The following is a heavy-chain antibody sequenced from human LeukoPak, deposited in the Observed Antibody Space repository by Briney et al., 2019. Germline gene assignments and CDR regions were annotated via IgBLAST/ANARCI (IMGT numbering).Heavy chain of an antibody. V-gene: IGHV3-30*04. J-gene: IGHJ4*02. Sequence: HPGRSLRLSCAASGFTFSSYAMHWVRQAPGKGLEWVAVISYDGSNKYYADSVKGRFTISRDNSKSTLYLQMNSLRAEDTAVYYCAKDWGGYFDYVWGSFTSFDSWGQGTLVTVSS. CDR1: GFTFSSYA. D-gene: IGHD3-16*01. CDR2: ISYDGSNK. CDR3: AKDWGGYFDYVWGSFTSFDS.